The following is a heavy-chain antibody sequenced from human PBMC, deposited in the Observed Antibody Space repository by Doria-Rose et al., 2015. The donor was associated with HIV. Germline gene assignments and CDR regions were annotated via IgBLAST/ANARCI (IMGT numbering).Heavy chain of an antibody. Sequence: QVQLQQSGPGLVRPSQTLSLTCTVSGDSISSGDSFWSWIRQPPGKGPEWIGYISSSGTTYYYPSLSCRLTISLDTSMNQLSLILTSVPAADTAVYYCARARNYGFPHFFDFWGQGTLVTVSS. D-gene: IGHD3-10*01. CDR3: ARARNYGFPHFFDF. CDR2: ISSSGTT. J-gene: IGHJ4*02. V-gene: IGHV4-30-4*01. CDR1: GDSISSGDSF.